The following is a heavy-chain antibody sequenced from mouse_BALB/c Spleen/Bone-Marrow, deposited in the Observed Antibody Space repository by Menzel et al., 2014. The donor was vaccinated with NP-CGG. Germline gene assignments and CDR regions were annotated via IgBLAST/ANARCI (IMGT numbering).Heavy chain of an antibody. J-gene: IGHJ3*01. CDR1: GFSLSNYG. D-gene: IGHD1-1*01. Sequence: VKLQESGPGLVAPSQSLSITCTVPGFSLSNYGVHWVRQPPGKGLEWLGVIWAGGSTNYNSALMSRLSINKDNSKSQVFLKMNSLQPDDTAMYYCARYYGSSDSWFAYWGQGTLVTVSA. V-gene: IGHV2-9*02. CDR2: IWAGGST. CDR3: ARYYGSSDSWFAY.